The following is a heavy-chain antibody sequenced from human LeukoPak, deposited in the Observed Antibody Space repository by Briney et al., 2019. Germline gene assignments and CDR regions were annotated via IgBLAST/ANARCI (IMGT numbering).Heavy chain of an antibody. D-gene: IGHD3-10*01. CDR3: ARDPRGSYYSDY. CDR2: INPNSGAT. V-gene: IGHV1-2*02. J-gene: IGHJ4*02. CDR1: GYTFTGYY. Sequence: ASVKVSCKASGYTFTGYYLHWVRPAPGQGLEWMGSINPNSGATNYAQRFQGRVTMTRDTSIPTAYMELSRLRFDDTAVYYCARDPRGSYYSDYWGQGSLVTVSS.